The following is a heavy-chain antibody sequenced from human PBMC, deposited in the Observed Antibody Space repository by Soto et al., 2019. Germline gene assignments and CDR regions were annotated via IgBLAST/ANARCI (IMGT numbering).Heavy chain of an antibody. J-gene: IGHJ2*01. Sequence: QVQLVQSGAEVKKPGASVKVSCKASGYTFTSYAMHWVRQAPGQRLEWMGWINEGNGNTTYSQKFQGRVTITRDTSESTAYMELSSLRSEDTAVYYCARGGSLYWYFDLWGRGTLVTVSS. CDR1: GYTFTSYA. CDR3: ARGGSLYWYFDL. D-gene: IGHD1-26*01. CDR2: INEGNGNT. V-gene: IGHV1-3*01.